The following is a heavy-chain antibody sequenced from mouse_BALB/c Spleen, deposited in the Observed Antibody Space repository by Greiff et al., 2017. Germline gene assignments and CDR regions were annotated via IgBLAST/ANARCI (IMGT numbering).Heavy chain of an antibody. V-gene: IGHV5-6*02. CDR2: ISSGGSYT. Sequence: EVKLVESGGDLVKPGGSLKLSCAASGFTFSSYGMSWVRQTPDKRLEWVATISSGGSYTYYPDSVKGRFTISRDNAKNTLYLQMSSLKSEDTAMYYCARSYYGSSYEDWFAYWGQGTLVTVSA. CDR3: ARSYYGSSYEDWFAY. CDR1: GFTFSSYG. J-gene: IGHJ3*01. D-gene: IGHD1-1*01.